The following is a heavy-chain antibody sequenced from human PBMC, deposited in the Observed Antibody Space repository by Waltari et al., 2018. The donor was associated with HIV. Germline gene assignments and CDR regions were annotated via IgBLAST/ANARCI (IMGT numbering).Heavy chain of an antibody. CDR1: GLIFDDYA. CDR2: LSWNGGTM. Sequence: DVQLVESGGDLVQPGRSLRLSCAGSGLIFDDYAMHWVRQAPGRGLEWVAGLSWNGGTMDYADSLKGRFTVSRENANNSLYLQMNNLRPDDTALYFCARLSTILHTFDKWGRGTMVTVSS. V-gene: IGHV3-9*01. J-gene: IGHJ3*02. CDR3: ARLSTILHTFDK. D-gene: IGHD3-3*02.